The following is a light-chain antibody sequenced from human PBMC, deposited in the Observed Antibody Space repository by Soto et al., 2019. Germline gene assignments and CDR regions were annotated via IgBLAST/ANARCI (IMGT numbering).Light chain of an antibody. CDR1: QGIRSD. CDR3: QQYSHLIT. J-gene: IGKJ5*01. V-gene: IGKV1-17*01. Sequence: DIQMTHSPASRSASVGERVTITCLASQGIRSDLGWYQQTPGKAPKRLIYEASRLQSGVPSRFSGSGSGTDFTFTISSLQPEDIATYYCQQYSHLITFGQGTRLEIK. CDR2: EAS.